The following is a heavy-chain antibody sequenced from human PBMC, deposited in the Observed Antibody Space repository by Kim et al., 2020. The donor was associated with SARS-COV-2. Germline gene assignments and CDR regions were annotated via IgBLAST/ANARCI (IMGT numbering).Heavy chain of an antibody. CDR2: IDPSDSYT. CDR1: GYSFTSYW. V-gene: IGHV5-10-1*01. CDR3: ATSMVRGVHDYSMDV. D-gene: IGHD3-10*01. Sequence: GESLKISCKGSGYSFTSYWISWVRQMPGKGLEWMGRIDPSDSYTNYSQSFQGHVTISADKSISTAYLQWSSLKASDTAMYYCATSMVRGVHDYSMDVWGQGTTVTVSS. J-gene: IGHJ6*02.